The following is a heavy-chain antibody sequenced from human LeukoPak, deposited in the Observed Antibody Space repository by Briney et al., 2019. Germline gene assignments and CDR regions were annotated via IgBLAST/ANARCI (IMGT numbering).Heavy chain of an antibody. V-gene: IGHV4-30-4*01. J-gene: IGHJ4*02. CDR1: GGSISSDDYY. D-gene: IGHD5-12*01. CDR2: ITYSGST. Sequence: SETLSLTCTVSGGSISSDDYYWSWIRQPPGKGLEWIGHITYSGSTDYSPSLRSRVTMSVDTSKNQFSLKLNSVTAAEMAMYFCARGGVGGYDYIDSWGQGTLVAVSS. CDR3: ARGGVGGYDYIDS.